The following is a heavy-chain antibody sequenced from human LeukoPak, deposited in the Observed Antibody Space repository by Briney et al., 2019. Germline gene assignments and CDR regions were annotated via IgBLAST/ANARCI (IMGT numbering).Heavy chain of an antibody. D-gene: IGHD3-22*01. Sequence: PGGSLRLSCAASGFTFSSYGMHWVRQAPGKSLEGVAVISYEGRNQYYAYTVKGRFTISRDNSKNTLYLQMNSLRAEDPAVDYCAKERLGALYYYDSSGYYRFDYWGQGTLVTVSS. CDR3: AKERLGALYYYDSSGYYRFDY. V-gene: IGHV3-30*18. CDR1: GFTFSSYG. J-gene: IGHJ4*01. CDR2: ISYEGRNQ.